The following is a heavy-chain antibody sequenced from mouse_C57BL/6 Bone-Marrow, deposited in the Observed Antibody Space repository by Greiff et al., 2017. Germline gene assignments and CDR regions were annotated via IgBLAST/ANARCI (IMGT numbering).Heavy chain of an antibody. CDR3: TVLLYGRYAMDY. CDR2: IRLKSDNYAT. Sequence: EVKLQESGGGLVQPGGSMKLSCVASGFTFSNYWMNWVRQSPEKGLEWVAQIRLKSDNYATHYAESVKGRFTISSDDSKSSVYLQMNNLRAEDTGIYYCTVLLYGRYAMDYWGQGTSVTVAS. V-gene: IGHV6-3*01. CDR1: GFTFSNYW. J-gene: IGHJ4*01. D-gene: IGHD1-1*01.